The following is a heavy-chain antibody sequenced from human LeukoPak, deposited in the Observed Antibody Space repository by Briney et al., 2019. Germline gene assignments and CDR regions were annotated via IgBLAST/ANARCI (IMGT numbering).Heavy chain of an antibody. Sequence: PGGSLRLSCAASGFTFSSYYMNWVRQAPGKGLEWVSCISSSSSNIDYADSVKGRFTISIDNTKNSLYLQMNSLRAEDTAVYYCAKTAPSGDVRGSFFDYWGQGTLVTVSS. D-gene: IGHD2-21*01. CDR3: AKTAPSGDVRGSFFDY. CDR2: ISSSSSNI. CDR1: GFTFSSYY. J-gene: IGHJ4*02. V-gene: IGHV3-21*04.